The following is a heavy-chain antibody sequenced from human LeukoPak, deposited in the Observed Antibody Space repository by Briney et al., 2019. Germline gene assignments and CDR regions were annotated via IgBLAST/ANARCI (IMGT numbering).Heavy chain of an antibody. CDR3: AKDSRGYQDYFDY. CDR2: ISDTGNT. J-gene: IGHJ4*02. V-gene: IGHV3-23*01. Sequence: RAGGSLRLSCAASGFTLSSYAMSWVRQAPGKGLEWVSAISDTGNTYHADSVKGRFTISRDSSKNTLFLQMNRLRPEDAAVYYCAKDSRGYQDYFDYWGQGTLVTVSS. D-gene: IGHD3-22*01. CDR1: GFTLSSYA.